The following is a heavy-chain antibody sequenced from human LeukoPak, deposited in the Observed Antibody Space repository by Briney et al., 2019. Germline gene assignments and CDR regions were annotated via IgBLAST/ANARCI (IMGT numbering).Heavy chain of an antibody. CDR3: ARGRGPNYVWGSYRHEYYFDY. D-gene: IGHD3-16*02. CDR1: GGSFSGYY. J-gene: IGHJ4*02. V-gene: IGHV4-34*01. CDR2: INHSGST. Sequence: SETLSLTCAVYGGSFSGYYWSWIRQPPGKGLEWIGEINHSGSTNYNPSLKSRVTISVDTSKNQFSLKLSSVTAADTAVYYCARGRGPNYVWGSYRHEYYFDYWGQGTLVTVSS.